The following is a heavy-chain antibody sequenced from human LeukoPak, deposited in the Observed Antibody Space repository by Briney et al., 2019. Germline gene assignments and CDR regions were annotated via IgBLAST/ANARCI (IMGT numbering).Heavy chain of an antibody. J-gene: IGHJ3*02. V-gene: IGHV1-8*01. CDR1: GYTFTSYD. D-gene: IGHD3-22*01. CDR3: ARLYYYASSGYDALDI. CDR2: MDGSSGKT. Sequence: ASVKVSCKTSGYTFTSYDINWVRQATGQGLAWMGGMDGSSGKTAYAQKFLGRVTITRNTSISTAYMELSSLTSEDTAVYYCARLYYYASSGYDALDIWGQGTMVTVSS.